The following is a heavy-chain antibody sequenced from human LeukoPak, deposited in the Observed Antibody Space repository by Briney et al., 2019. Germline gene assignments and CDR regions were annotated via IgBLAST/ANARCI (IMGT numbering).Heavy chain of an antibody. CDR3: ARDGPGYTSSSTDYMDV. J-gene: IGHJ6*03. V-gene: IGHV1-46*01. Sequence: ASVTVSCTASGYSFTHYYIHWVRQAPGQGLEWMGIINPGTGRTSYAQSFQGRVTMTSDTSTSTVYIELTSLRSEDTAVYYCARDGPGYTSSSTDYMDVWGEGTTVTVSS. D-gene: IGHD6-13*01. CDR2: INPGTGRT. CDR1: GYSFTHYY.